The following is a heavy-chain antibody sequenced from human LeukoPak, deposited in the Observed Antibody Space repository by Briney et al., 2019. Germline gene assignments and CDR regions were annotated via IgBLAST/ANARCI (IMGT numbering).Heavy chain of an antibody. CDR2: INPSGGST. CDR1: GYTFTSYY. D-gene: IGHD3-10*01. Sequence: ASVKVSCKASGYTFTSYYMHWVRQAPGQGLDWMGIINPSGGSTSYAQKFQGRVTMTRDTSTSTVYMELSSLRSEDTAVYYCARVMSLPVRGVPFDYWGQGTLVTVSS. CDR3: ARVMSLPVRGVPFDY. V-gene: IGHV1-46*01. J-gene: IGHJ4*02.